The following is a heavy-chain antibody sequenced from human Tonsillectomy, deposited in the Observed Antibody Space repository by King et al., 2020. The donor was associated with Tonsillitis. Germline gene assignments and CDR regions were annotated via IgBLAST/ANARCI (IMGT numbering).Heavy chain of an antibody. Sequence: VQLVESGGGLVQPGGSLRLSCGASGFSITRNYMSWVRQAPGKGLEWVSVIYIDETGGSTYYLDSVKGRFTISRDNSKNTLYLQMNSLRAEDTAVYYCARKRRLGKDREFEGFDYWGQGTLVTVYS. V-gene: IGHV3-66*01. D-gene: IGHD5-24*01. J-gene: IGHJ4*02. CDR1: GFSITRNY. CDR3: ARKRRLGKDREFEGFDY. CDR2: IYIDETGGST.